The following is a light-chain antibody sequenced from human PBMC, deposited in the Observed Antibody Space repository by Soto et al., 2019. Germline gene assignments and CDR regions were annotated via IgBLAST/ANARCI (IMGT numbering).Light chain of an antibody. CDR2: DVS. Sequence: QSALTQPASVSGSPGQSITISCTGTSSDVGGYNYVSWYQRHPGKAPKLMIYDVSNRPSGVSNRFSGSKSGNTASLTISGLQAEDEADYYCSSYTSSSIPVFGTGTKVTVL. J-gene: IGLJ1*01. CDR3: SSYTSSSIPV. V-gene: IGLV2-14*01. CDR1: SSDVGGYNY.